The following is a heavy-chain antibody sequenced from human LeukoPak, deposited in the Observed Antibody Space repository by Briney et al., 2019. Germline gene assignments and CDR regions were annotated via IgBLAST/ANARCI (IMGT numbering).Heavy chain of an antibody. D-gene: IGHD3-16*01. J-gene: IGHJ4*02. CDR1: GFTFSNYA. V-gene: IGHV3-23*01. CDR2: ISGSGEST. CDR3: AREALTSIYFDY. Sequence: GGSLRLSCAASGFTFSNYAMSWVRQIPGKGLEWVSAISGSGESTYYADSVKGRFTISRDNSKNTLYLQMNSLRAEDTAVYYCAREALTSIYFDYWGQGTLVTVSS.